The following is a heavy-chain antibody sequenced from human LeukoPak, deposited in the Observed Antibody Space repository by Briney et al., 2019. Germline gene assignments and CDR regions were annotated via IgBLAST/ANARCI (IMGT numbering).Heavy chain of an antibody. CDR3: ARVEKTTFYYYRDV. CDR1: GGSIRSGTYY. V-gene: IGHV4-61*02. J-gene: IGHJ6*03. Sequence: SETLSLTCSVSGGSIRSGTYYWSRIRQFAGKGLEWIGRFYTSGSTNYNPSLKSRVTISVDTSKNQFSLNLTSVTAADTAVYYCARVEKTTFYYYRDVWGKGTTVTVSS. D-gene: IGHD4-11*01. CDR2: FYTSGST.